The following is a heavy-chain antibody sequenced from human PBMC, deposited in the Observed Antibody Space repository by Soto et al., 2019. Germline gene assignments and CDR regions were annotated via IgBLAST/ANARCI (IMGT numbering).Heavy chain of an antibody. D-gene: IGHD1-26*01. CDR2: LDPEDGET. CDR3: AKGGAIVAAGTRVYLYNAMDV. CDR1: GYIFTDYY. J-gene: IGHJ6*02. V-gene: IGHV1-69-2*01. Sequence: EVQLVQSGAEVKKPGATVKISCKVSGYIFTDYYGYWVQQAPGKGLERMGFLDPEDGETMYAEKFQGRVTITADTSTDTAYMELSSLRSEDTAVYYCAKGGAIVAAGTRVYLYNAMDVWGQGTTVTVSS.